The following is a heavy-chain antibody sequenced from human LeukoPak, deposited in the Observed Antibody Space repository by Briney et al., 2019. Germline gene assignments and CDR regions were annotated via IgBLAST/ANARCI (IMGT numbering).Heavy chain of an antibody. CDR1: GGSFSGYY. CDR2: INHSGST. CDR3: ARAEVAAYDY. D-gene: IGHD6-19*01. Sequence: SETLSLTCAVYGGSFSGYYWSWIRQPPGKGLEWIGEINHSGSTNYNPSLKSRVTISVDTSKNQFSLKLSSVTAADTAVYYCARAEVAAYDYRGQGTLVTVSS. J-gene: IGHJ4*02. V-gene: IGHV4-34*01.